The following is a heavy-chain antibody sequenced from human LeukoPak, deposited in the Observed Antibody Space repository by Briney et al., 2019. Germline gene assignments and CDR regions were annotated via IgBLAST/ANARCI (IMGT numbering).Heavy chain of an antibody. V-gene: IGHV4-59*08. J-gene: IGHJ6*03. CDR1: GGSIRSYN. Sequence: PSETLSLTCTVPGGSIRSYNWNWIRQPPGKGLEWIGSISETASTDYNSSLENRITLSLDTSKSQISLNLRSATVADTAVYYCARQDALGKFPPPYYMDVWGRGTTVIVS. CDR2: ISETAST. D-gene: IGHD1-26*01. CDR3: ARQDALGKFPPPYYMDV.